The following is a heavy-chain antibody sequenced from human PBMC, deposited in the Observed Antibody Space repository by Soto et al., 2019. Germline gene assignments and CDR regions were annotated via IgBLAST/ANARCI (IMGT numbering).Heavy chain of an antibody. D-gene: IGHD3-16*02. J-gene: IGHJ6*02. CDR2: IFPKFGTT. CDR1: GDTDTNYV. Sequence: GASVKVSCKASGDTDTNYVISWVRQAPGQGLEWMGGIFPKFGTTYSAQKLQDRLTITADESTSTVYMQLSSLRLDDTAVYYCEAEMTFGKLSVAWGQGTTVTVS. V-gene: IGHV1-69*13. CDR3: EAEMTFGKLSVA.